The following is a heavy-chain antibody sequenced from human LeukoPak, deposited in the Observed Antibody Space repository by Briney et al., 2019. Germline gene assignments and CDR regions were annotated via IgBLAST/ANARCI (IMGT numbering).Heavy chain of an antibody. D-gene: IGHD3-22*01. CDR1: GFTFSSYW. CDR2: INSDGSST. V-gene: IGHV3-74*01. J-gene: IGHJ6*02. Sequence: GGSLRLSCAASGFTFSSYWMHWVRQAPGKGLVWVSRINSDGSSTSYADSVKGRFTISRDNAKNTLYLQMNSLRAEDTAVYYCARGQLIYYYDSSGTEAFISAPEEYYYYYYGMDVWGQGTTVTVSS. CDR3: ARGQLIYYYDSSGTEAFISAPEEYYYYYYGMDV.